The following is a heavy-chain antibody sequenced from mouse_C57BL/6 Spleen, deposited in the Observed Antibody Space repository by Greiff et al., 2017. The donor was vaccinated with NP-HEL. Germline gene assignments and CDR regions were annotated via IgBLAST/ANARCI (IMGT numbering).Heavy chain of an antibody. Sequence: EVKLVESEGGLVQPGSSMKLSCTASGFTFSDYYMAWVRQVPEKGLEWVANINYDGSSTYYLDSLKSRFIISRDNAKNILYLQMSSLKSEDTATDYCARAPYYYGSSYWYFDVWGTGTTVTVSS. CDR1: GFTFSDYY. D-gene: IGHD1-1*01. CDR3: ARAPYYYGSSYWYFDV. CDR2: INYDGSST. J-gene: IGHJ1*03. V-gene: IGHV5-16*01.